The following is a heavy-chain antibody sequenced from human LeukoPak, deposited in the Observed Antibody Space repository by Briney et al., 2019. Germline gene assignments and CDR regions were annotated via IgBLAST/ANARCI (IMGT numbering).Heavy chain of an antibody. D-gene: IGHD5-24*01. CDR3: AKDPERWLQLRALIDY. CDR2: ISGSGGST. J-gene: IGHJ4*02. Sequence: PGGSLRLSCAASGFTYSSYSMNWVRQAPGKGLEWVSAISGSGGSTYYADSVKGRFTISRDNSKNTLYLQMNSLRAEDTAVYYCAKDPERWLQLRALIDYWGQGTLVTVSS. CDR1: GFTYSSYS. V-gene: IGHV3-23*01.